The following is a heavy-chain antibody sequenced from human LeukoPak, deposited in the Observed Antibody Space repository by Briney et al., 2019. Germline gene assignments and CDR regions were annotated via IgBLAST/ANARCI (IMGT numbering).Heavy chain of an antibody. D-gene: IGHD5-12*01. CDR3: ARDEGVATGYFDY. CDR2: ISYDGSNK. V-gene: IGHV3-30-3*01. Sequence: GRSLGLSCAASGFTFGSYAMHWVRRAPGKGLEWVAVISYDGSNKYYADSVKGRFTISRDNSKNTLYLQMNSLRAEDTAVYYCARDEGVATGYFDYWGQGTLVTVSS. J-gene: IGHJ4*02. CDR1: GFTFGSYA.